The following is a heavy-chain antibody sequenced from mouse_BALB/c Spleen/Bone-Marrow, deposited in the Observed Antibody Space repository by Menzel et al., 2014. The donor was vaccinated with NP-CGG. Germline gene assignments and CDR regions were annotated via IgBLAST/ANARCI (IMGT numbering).Heavy chain of an antibody. CDR3: ARRGSNHWYFDV. Sequence: EVKLVESGGGLVQPGGSRKLSCAASGFTFSSFGMHWVRPAPEKGLEWVAYISSGSSTIYYADTVKGRFTISRDNPKNTLFLQMTSLRSEDTAMYYCARRGSNHWYFDVWGAGTTVTVSS. D-gene: IGHD1-1*01. J-gene: IGHJ1*01. CDR1: GFTFSSFG. V-gene: IGHV5-17*02. CDR2: ISSGSSTI.